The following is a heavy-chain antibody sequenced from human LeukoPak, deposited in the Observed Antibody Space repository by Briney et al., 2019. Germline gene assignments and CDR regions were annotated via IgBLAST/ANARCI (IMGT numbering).Heavy chain of an antibody. V-gene: IGHV3-23*01. Sequence: GGSLRLSCAASGFTFSAYALTWVRQAPGKGLEWVSTISGNSGRTYYADSVQGRFTISRDNSGNTLHLQMNSLRADDTALYYCAKGAEIDHWGQGTLVTVSS. CDR2: ISGNSGRT. CDR1: GFTFSAYA. CDR3: AKGAEIDH. J-gene: IGHJ4*02.